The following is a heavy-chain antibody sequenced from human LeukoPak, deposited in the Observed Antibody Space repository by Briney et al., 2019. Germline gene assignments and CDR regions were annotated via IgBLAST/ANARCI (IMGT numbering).Heavy chain of an antibody. CDR1: GFTFDDYA. CDR3: AKDSDPVAGSPPT. V-gene: IGHV3-9*01. J-gene: IGHJ5*02. D-gene: IGHD6-19*01. CDR2: ISWNNGSI. Sequence: GGSLRLSCAASGFTFDDYAMHWVRQAPGKGLEWVSGISWNNGSIGYADSVKGRFTISRDNAKNPLYLQMNSLRAEDTALYYCAKDSDPVAGSPPTWGQGTLVTVSS.